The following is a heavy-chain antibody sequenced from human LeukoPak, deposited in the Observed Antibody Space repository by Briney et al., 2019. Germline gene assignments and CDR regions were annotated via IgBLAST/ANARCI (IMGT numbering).Heavy chain of an antibody. CDR1: GIAVTGNY. Sequence: TGGSLRLSCAASGIAVTGNYMSWVRQPPGKGLEWVAFISINTDTFYADPVRGRFTISRASSKNTLFLQMNSLRDEDSAVYYCAIAQSWDELFDSWGQGTLVTVSS. J-gene: IGHJ4*02. CDR2: ISINTDT. D-gene: IGHD1-1*01. CDR3: AIAQSWDELFDS. V-gene: IGHV3-53*01.